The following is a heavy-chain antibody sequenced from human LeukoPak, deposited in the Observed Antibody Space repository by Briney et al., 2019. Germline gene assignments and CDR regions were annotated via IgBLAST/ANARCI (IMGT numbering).Heavy chain of an antibody. Sequence: ASVKVSCKASGYTFTSYDINWVRQATGQGLEWMGWMNPNSGNTGYAQKFQGRVTMTRNTSISTAYMELSSLRSEDTAVYYCARALPGGLYSSGWPNFDYWGQGTLVTVSS. CDR1: GYTFTSYD. J-gene: IGHJ4*02. CDR3: ARALPGGLYSSGWPNFDY. CDR2: MNPNSGNT. D-gene: IGHD6-19*01. V-gene: IGHV1-8*01.